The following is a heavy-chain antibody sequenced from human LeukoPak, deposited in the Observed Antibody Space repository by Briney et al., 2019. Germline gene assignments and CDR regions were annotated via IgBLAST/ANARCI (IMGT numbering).Heavy chain of an antibody. CDR1: GGSISSSSYY. CDR3: ARAGGTNIVVVPANNWFDP. Sequence: SETLSLICTVGGGSISSSSYYGGWIRQPPGKGLEWSGSIYYNGSTYYNPSLKGRVTISVDTSKNQFSLKLSSVTAGNTAVYYCARAGGTNIVVVPANNWFDPWGQGTLVTVSS. CDR2: IYYNGST. V-gene: IGHV4-39*01. J-gene: IGHJ5*02. D-gene: IGHD2-2*01.